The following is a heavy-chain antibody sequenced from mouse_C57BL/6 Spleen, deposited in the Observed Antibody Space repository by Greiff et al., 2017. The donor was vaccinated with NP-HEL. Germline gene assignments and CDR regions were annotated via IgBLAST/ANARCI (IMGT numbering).Heavy chain of an antibody. V-gene: IGHV1-66*01. J-gene: IGHJ3*01. Sequence: VQLQQSGPELVKPGASVKISCKASGYSFTSYYIHWVKQRPGQGLEWIGWIYPGSGNTKYNEKFKGKATLTADTSSSTAYMQLSSLTSEDSAVYYGARRGGYDLFAYWGQGTLVTVSA. CDR3: ARRGGYDLFAY. D-gene: IGHD2-2*01. CDR1: GYSFTSYY. CDR2: IYPGSGNT.